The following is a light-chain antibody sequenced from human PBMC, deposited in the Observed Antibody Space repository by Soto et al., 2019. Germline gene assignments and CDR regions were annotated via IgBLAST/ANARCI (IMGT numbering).Light chain of an antibody. CDR2: DSS. CDR1: QSVGTY. Sequence: DIVMTQSPATLSLSPGERATLSCRASQSVGTYLAWCQQKPGQAPRLLIYDSSKRATDIPARFSGSGSGTDFTLTISSLEPEDFAVYYCQQRSSWPPAFGGGTKVEIK. J-gene: IGKJ4*01. CDR3: QQRSSWPPA. V-gene: IGKV3-11*01.